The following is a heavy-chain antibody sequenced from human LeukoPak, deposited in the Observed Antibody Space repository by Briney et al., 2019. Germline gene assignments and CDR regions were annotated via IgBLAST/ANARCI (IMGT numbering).Heavy chain of an antibody. D-gene: IGHD3-22*01. V-gene: IGHV4-4*07. CDR3: ARDRLYYDSSGYYPDAFDI. CDR1: GGSISSYY. Sequence: SETLSLTCTVSGGSISSYYWSWIRQPAGKGLEWIGRIYTSGSTNYNPSLKSRVTMSVDTSKNQFSLKLSSVTAADTAVYYCARDRLYYDSSGYYPDAFDIWGQGTMVTVSS. CDR2: IYTSGST. J-gene: IGHJ3*02.